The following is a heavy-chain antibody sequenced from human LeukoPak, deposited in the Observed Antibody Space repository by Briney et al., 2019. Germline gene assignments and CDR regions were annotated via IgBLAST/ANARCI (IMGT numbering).Heavy chain of an antibody. Sequence: GSLRLSCAVSRFRFSSYAMNWVRQAPGKGLEWVSSISGDGHTTYYADSVKGRFTLSRDNAKNSLYLQMNSLRAEDAAVYYCARDSLLSHRGQGTLVTVSS. J-gene: IGHJ4*02. D-gene: IGHD2/OR15-2a*01. CDR3: ARDSLLSH. V-gene: IGHV3-21*01. CDR1: RFRFSSYA. CDR2: ISGDGHTT.